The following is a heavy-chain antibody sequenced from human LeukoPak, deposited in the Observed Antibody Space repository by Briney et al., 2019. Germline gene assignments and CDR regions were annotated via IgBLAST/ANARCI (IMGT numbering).Heavy chain of an antibody. V-gene: IGHV1-24*01. D-gene: IGHD2-2*03. CDR1: GYTLTELS. CDR3: ARVDALDIVVVQYYYYYGMDV. CDR2: FDPEDGET. J-gene: IGHJ6*02. Sequence: ASVKVSCKVSGYTLTELSMHWVRQAPGKGLEWKGGFDPEDGETIYAQKFQGRVTMTEDTSTDTAYMELSSLRSDDTAVYYCARVDALDIVVVQYYYYYGMDVWGQGTTVTVSS.